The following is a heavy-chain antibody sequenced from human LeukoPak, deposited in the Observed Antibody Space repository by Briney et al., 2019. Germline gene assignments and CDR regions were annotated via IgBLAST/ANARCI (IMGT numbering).Heavy chain of an antibody. D-gene: IGHD3-3*01. J-gene: IGHJ4*02. CDR1: GFTFSSYG. CDR3: AKDSNFWSGYVDY. V-gene: IGHV3-30*18. Sequence: GGSLRLSCAASGFTFSSYGMHWVRQAPGEGLEWVAVISYDGSNKYYADSVKGRFTISRDNSKNTLYLQMNSLRAEDTAVYYCAKDSNFWSGYVDYWGQGTLVTVSS. CDR2: ISYDGSNK.